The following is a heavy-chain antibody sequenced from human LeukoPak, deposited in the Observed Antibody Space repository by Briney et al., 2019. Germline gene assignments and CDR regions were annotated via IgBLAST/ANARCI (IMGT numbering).Heavy chain of an antibody. V-gene: IGHV3-74*01. J-gene: IGHJ6*02. Sequence: GASLRLSCAASGFTLSNYWMHWVRQAPGKGLVWVSRINADGSSASYADPVKGRFTISRDNAKNTLYLQMNSLRAEDTAMYYCARDYGRSRDYGMDVWGQGTTVTVSS. CDR3: ARDYGRSRDYGMDV. D-gene: IGHD3-10*01. CDR1: GFTLSNYW. CDR2: INADGSSA.